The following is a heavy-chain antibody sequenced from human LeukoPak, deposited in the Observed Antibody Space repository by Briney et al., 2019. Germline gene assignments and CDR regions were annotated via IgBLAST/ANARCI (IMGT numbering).Heavy chain of an antibody. CDR3: GRDSVEMGTIHSDY. CDR2: IYYSGST. Sequence: SETLSLTCTVSGGSISSYYWSWIRQPPGKGLEWIGYIYYSGSTNYNPSLKSRVTISVDTSKNQFSLKLSSVTAADTAVYYCGRDSVEMGTIHSDYWGQGTLVTVSS. J-gene: IGHJ4*02. D-gene: IGHD5-24*01. CDR1: GGSISSYY. V-gene: IGHV4-59*12.